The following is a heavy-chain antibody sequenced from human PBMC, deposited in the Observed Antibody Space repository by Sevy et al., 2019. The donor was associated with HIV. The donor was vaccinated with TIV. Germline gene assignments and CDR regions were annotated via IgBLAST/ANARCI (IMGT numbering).Heavy chain of an antibody. V-gene: IGHV3-72*01. D-gene: IGHD1-26*01. J-gene: IGHJ6*03. CDR3: AGDLAGAPYVDA. Sequence: GESLKISCAASGFTFSDQYMDWVRQAPGKGLEWGGRIRNKVNGDTTEYAASVKGRFTISRDDSNNLLYLQIKSLRTEDTAVYYCAGDLAGAPYVDAWGRGTPVTVSS. CDR2: IRNKVNGDTT. CDR1: GFTFSDQY.